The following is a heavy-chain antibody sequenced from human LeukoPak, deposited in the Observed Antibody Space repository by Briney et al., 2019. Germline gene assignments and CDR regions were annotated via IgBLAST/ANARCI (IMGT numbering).Heavy chain of an antibody. V-gene: IGHV1-46*01. CDR2: INPGGGST. Sequence: ALVKVSRKASGYTFTSYYMHWVRQSPGQGLEWMGIINPGGGSTSYAQKFQGRVTMTRDTSTSTVYMELSGLRSEDTAVYYCAREVGVDTAMVALYYYYGMDVWGQGTTVTVSS. CDR3: AREVGVDTAMVALYYYYGMDV. J-gene: IGHJ6*02. CDR1: GYTFTSYY. D-gene: IGHD5-18*01.